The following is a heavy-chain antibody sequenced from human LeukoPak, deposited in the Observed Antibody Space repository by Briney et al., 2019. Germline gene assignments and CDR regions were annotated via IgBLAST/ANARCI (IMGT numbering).Heavy chain of an antibody. J-gene: IGHJ4*02. CDR3: ARVTEYYDYVWGSYRYLIDY. CDR1: GYTFTNYA. D-gene: IGHD3-16*02. Sequence: ASVKVSCKASGYTFTNYAMNWVRQAPGQGLEWMGWINTNTGNPTYAQGFTGRFVFSLDTSVSTAYLQISSLKAEDTAVYYCARVTEYYDYVWGSYRYLIDYWGQGTLVTVSS. V-gene: IGHV7-4-1*02. CDR2: INTNTGNP.